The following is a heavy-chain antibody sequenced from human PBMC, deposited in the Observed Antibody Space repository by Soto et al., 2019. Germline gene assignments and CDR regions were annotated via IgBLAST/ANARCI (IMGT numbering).Heavy chain of an antibody. J-gene: IGHJ4*02. Sequence: SQTLSLTCAISGDSVSSNSATWNWIRQSPSRGLEWLGRTYYRSTWYNDYAVSMRSRITINPDTSKNQFSLQLNSATPEDTAVYYCTRDPEGRFYFDYWGQGTLVTVSS. CDR2: TYYRSTWYN. CDR3: TRDPEGRFYFDY. V-gene: IGHV6-1*01. CDR1: GDSVSSNSAT.